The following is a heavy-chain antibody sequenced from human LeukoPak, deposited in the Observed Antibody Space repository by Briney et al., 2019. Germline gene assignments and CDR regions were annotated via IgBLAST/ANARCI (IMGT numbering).Heavy chain of an antibody. CDR1: GFTLSDYW. CDR3: ARGDWAPFDY. Sequence: GGSLSSSCAASGFTLSDYWMNWVRQAPGKGLEWVANIDQDGGGKYYLDSVKGRFTISRDNAKSSLYLQIDSLRAEDTAVYYCARGDWAPFDYWGQGSLLTVSS. J-gene: IGHJ4*02. D-gene: IGHD2-21*02. V-gene: IGHV3-7*01. CDR2: IDQDGGGK.